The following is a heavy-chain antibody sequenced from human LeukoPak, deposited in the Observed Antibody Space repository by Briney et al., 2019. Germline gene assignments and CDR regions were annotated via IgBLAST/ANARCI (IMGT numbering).Heavy chain of an antibody. CDR3: ARGRVAAHGHGGIDY. CDR2: IYYSGST. CDR1: GGSISSYY. V-gene: IGHV4-59*01. Sequence: SETLSLTCTVSGGSISSYYWSWIRQPPGKGLEWIGYIYYSGSTNYNPSLKSRVTISADTSKNQFSLKLSSVTAADTAVYYCARGRVAAHGHGGIDYWGQGTLVTVSS. D-gene: IGHD6-13*01. J-gene: IGHJ4*02.